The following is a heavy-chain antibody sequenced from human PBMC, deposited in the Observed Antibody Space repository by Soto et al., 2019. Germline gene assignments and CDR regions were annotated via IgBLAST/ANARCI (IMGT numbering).Heavy chain of an antibody. CDR3: ARGMTTVTTLDY. J-gene: IGHJ4*02. CDR2: VSQSGNT. D-gene: IGHD4-17*01. CDR1: GDSISGSYW. Sequence: SETLSLTCTVSGDSISGSYWWSWVRQPPGKGLEWIGEVSQSGNTNYNPSLMSRLTISVDKSKNQFSLRLSSVTAAETAVYYCARGMTTVTTLDYWGQRTLDTVSS. V-gene: IGHV4-4*02.